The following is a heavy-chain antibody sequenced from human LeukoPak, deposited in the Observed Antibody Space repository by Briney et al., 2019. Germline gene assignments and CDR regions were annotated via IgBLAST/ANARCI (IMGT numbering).Heavy chain of an antibody. V-gene: IGHV3-23*01. Sequence: GGSLRLSCAASGLPFSTYAMRWVRQAPGKGLEWVSSISGGDGSPYYADSVKGRFTISRDNSKNTLYLQMNSLRAEDTAVYYCAKGESHPKYYFDYWGQGTLVTVSS. CDR1: GLPFSTYA. D-gene: IGHD3-10*01. CDR3: AKGESHPKYYFDY. CDR2: ISGGDGSP. J-gene: IGHJ4*02.